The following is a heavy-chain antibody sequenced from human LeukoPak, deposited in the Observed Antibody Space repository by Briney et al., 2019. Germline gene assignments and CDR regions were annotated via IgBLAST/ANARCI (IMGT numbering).Heavy chain of an antibody. CDR2: IYYSGST. D-gene: IGHD3-22*01. V-gene: IGHV4-59*01. Sequence: SETLSLTCTVSGGSISSYYWSWIRQPPGKGLEWIGYIYYSGSTNYNPSLKSRVTISVDTSRNQFSLKLSSVTAADTAVYNCAASYDSSGYYYYFDYWGQGTLVTVSS. CDR1: GGSISSYY. CDR3: AASYDSSGYYYYFDY. J-gene: IGHJ4*02.